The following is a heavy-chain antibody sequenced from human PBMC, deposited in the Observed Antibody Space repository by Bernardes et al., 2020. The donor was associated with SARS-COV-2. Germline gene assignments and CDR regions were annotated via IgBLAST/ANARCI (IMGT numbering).Heavy chain of an antibody. V-gene: IGHV4-61*09. CDR2: IYTSGST. D-gene: IGHD6-19*01. Sequence: TLSITCTVSGGSISSGSYYWSWIRQPAGKGLEGIGHIYTSGSTNYNPSLKSRVTISVDTSKNQFSLKLSSVTAADTAVYYCARSYSSGWYSSFDYWGQGTLVTVSS. J-gene: IGHJ4*02. CDR1: GGSISSGSYY. CDR3: ARSYSSGWYSSFDY.